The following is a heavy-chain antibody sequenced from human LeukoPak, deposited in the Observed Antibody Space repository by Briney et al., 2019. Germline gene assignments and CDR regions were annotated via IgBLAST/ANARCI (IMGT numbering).Heavy chain of an antibody. D-gene: IGHD1-14*01. CDR3: ARDTGITRVMDV. Sequence: SETLSLTCTVSGGSISSTTYYWSWIRQPPGKGLEWIGYIYYSGSTNYNPSLKSRVTISVDTSKNQFSLKLSSVTAADTAVYYCARDTGITRVMDVWGKGTTVTVSS. CDR2: IYYSGST. CDR1: GGSISSTTYY. J-gene: IGHJ6*03. V-gene: IGHV4-61*01.